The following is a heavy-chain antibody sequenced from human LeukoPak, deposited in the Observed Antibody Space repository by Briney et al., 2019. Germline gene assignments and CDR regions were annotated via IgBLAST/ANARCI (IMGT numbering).Heavy chain of an antibody. V-gene: IGHV4-31*03. CDR3: ARDTEYCSSTSCYASFDY. CDR1: GGSISSGGYY. Sequence: PSETLSLTCTVSGGSISSGGYYWSWIRQHPGKGLEWIGYIYYSGSTYYNPSLKSRVTISVDTSKNQFSLKLSSVTAADTAVYYCARDTEYCSSTSCYASFDYWGQGTLVTVSS. CDR2: IYYSGST. D-gene: IGHD2-2*01. J-gene: IGHJ4*02.